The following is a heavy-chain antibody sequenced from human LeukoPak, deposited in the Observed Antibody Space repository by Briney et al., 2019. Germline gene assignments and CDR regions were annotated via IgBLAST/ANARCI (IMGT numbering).Heavy chain of an antibody. CDR2: IYPGDSDT. V-gene: IGHV5-51*01. D-gene: IGHD2-2*01. J-gene: IGHJ4*02. CDR1: GYSFTSYW. CDR3: ARIDCSSTSCSYYFDY. Sequence: GESLKISCKGSGYSFTSYWIGWVRQMPGKGLEWMGIIYPGDSDTRYSPSFQGQVTISADKSISTAYLQWSSLKASDTPMYYCARIDCSSTSCSYYFDYWGQGTLVTVSS.